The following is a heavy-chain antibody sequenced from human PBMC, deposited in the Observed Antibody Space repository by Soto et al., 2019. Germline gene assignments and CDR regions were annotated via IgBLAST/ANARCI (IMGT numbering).Heavy chain of an antibody. D-gene: IGHD3-10*01. Sequence: GGSLRLSCAASGFTFSSYSMHWVRQAPGKGLEWVSYISSRSSTIYYADSVKGRFTISRDNATNSLYLQMNSLRAEDTAGYYCARDRMVRGVITWGQGTLVTVSS. J-gene: IGHJ5*02. V-gene: IGHV3-48*01. CDR3: ARDRMVRGVIT. CDR1: GFTFSSYS. CDR2: ISSRSSTI.